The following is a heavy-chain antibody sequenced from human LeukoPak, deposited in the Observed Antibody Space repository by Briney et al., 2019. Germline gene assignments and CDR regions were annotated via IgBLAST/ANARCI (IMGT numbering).Heavy chain of an antibody. CDR3: ARPIRRYYMDV. V-gene: IGHV3-69-1*02. J-gene: IGHJ6*03. CDR1: GFTFSDYY. D-gene: IGHD1-1*01. CDR2: ITSSATT. Sequence: GGSLRLSCAASGFTFSDYYMTWIRQAPGKGLEWVSYITSSATTYYADSVKGRFTISRDNAKNSLYLQMNSLRAEDTAVYYCARPIRRYYMDVWGKGTTVTISS.